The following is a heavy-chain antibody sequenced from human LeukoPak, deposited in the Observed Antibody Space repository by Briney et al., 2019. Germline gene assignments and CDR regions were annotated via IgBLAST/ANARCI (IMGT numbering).Heavy chain of an antibody. CDR1: DDSISNSGFY. J-gene: IGHJ5*02. D-gene: IGHD6-19*01. V-gene: IGHV4-39*01. Sequence: PSETLSLTCTVSDDSISNSGFYWGWIRQPPGKGLEWIGSIHYSGSTYYNPSLKSRVTISVDTSKNQFSLKLSSVTAADTAVYYCARQQFIPIAVAGTGWFDPWGQGTLVTVSS. CDR3: ARQQFIPIAVAGTGWFDP. CDR2: IHYSGST.